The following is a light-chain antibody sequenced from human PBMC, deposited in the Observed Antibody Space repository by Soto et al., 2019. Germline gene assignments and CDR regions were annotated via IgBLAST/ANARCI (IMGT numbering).Light chain of an antibody. CDR3: QQYYSSAPSWT. Sequence: DIQMTQSPSTLSAFVGDRLTITCRASQSISTWLAWYQQKPGKAPKLLICDASSLKSGVPSRFSGSGSGTEFTLTISSLQTDDFATYYCQQYYSSAPSWTFGQGTKVELK. CDR2: DAS. J-gene: IGKJ1*01. CDR1: QSISTW. V-gene: IGKV1-5*01.